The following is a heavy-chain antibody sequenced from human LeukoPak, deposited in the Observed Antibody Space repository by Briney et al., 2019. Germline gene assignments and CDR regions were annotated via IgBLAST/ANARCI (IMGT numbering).Heavy chain of an antibody. J-gene: IGHJ4*02. CDR2: SYYNGRT. Sequence: SATLSLTCTVSGGSISPSSYSWGWIRQPPGKGLEWIGSSYYNGRTYYNPSLKSRVTISVDTSKKQFSLNLSSVTAADTAVYYCARLEGARGRYWGQGTLVTVSS. CDR3: ARLEGARGRY. V-gene: IGHV4-39*01. CDR1: GGSISPSSYS. D-gene: IGHD1-26*01.